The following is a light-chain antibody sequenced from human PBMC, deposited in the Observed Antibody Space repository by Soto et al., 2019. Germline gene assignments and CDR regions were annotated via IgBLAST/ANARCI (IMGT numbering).Light chain of an antibody. Sequence: EIVLTQSPGTLSLSPGERATLSCRASQSVSSSYLAWYQQKPGQAPRLLIYDASSRATGIPDRFSGSGSGTDFTLTISRLEPEDFAVYYCQQYGSSPWYTFGQGTKQEIK. CDR2: DAS. CDR1: QSVSSSY. J-gene: IGKJ2*01. V-gene: IGKV3-20*01. CDR3: QQYGSSPWYT.